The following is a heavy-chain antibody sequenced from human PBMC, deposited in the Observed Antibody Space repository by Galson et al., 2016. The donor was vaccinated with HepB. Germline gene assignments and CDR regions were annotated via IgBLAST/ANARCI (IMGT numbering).Heavy chain of an antibody. J-gene: IGHJ6*02. V-gene: IGHV3-48*02. CDR1: GFTFSSYS. D-gene: IGHD1-1*01. Sequence: SLRLSCAASGFTFSSYSMNWVRQAPGKGLEWVSYISSSSSTIYYADSVKGRFTISRDNAKNSLYLQMNSLRDEDTAVYYCARGTYYYYYGMDVWGQGATGTVSS. CDR2: ISSSSSTI. CDR3: ARGTYYYYYGMDV.